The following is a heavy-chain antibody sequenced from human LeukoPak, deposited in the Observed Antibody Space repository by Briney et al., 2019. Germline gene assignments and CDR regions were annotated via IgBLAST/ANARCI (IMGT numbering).Heavy chain of an antibody. J-gene: IGHJ6*03. CDR2: ISGSGGST. CDR3: AKVDYDFWSGYSGYYYYYMDV. CDR1: GFTFSSYA. V-gene: IGHV3-23*01. Sequence: TGGSLRLSCAASGFTFSSYAMSWVRQAPGRGLEWVSAISGSGGSTYYADSVKGRFTISRDNSKNTLYLQMNSLRAEDTAVYYCAKVDYDFWSGYSGYYYYYMDVWGEGITVTVSS. D-gene: IGHD3-3*01.